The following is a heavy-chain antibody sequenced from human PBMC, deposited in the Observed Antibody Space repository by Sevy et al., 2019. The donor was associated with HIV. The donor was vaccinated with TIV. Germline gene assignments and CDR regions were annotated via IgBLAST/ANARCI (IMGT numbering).Heavy chain of an antibody. V-gene: IGHV3-21*01. Sequence: GGSLRLSCVASGFSFNTYTFYWVRQAPGEGLEWISSISSSGVYEYYADSVRGRFTISRDNAKNSLSLQMNGLRVEDTGVYYCARVPDSGGRGRADYWGQGTRVTVSS. D-gene: IGHD1-26*01. CDR3: ARVPDSGGRGRADY. CDR1: GFSFNTYT. CDR2: ISSSGVYE. J-gene: IGHJ4*02.